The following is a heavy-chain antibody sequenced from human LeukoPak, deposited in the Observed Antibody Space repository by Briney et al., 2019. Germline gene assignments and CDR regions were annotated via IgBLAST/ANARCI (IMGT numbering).Heavy chain of an antibody. CDR1: GGTFSSYA. Sequence: SVKVSCKASGGTFSSYAISWVRQAPGQGLEWMGGIIPIFGTANYAQKFQGRVTITADESTSTAYMELCSLRSEDTAVYYCARRCSGGSCYLNWFDPWGQGTLVTVSS. D-gene: IGHD2-15*01. CDR3: ARRCSGGSCYLNWFDP. CDR2: IIPIFGTA. J-gene: IGHJ5*02. V-gene: IGHV1-69*13.